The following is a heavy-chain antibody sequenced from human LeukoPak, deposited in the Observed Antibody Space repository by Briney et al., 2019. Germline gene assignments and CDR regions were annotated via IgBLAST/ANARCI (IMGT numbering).Heavy chain of an antibody. J-gene: IGHJ5*02. D-gene: IGHD1-1*01. CDR2: INHSGST. CDR1: GGSFSGYY. CDR3: ARERSQNWFDP. Sequence: SETLSLTCAVYGGSFSGYYWSWIRQPPGKGLEWIGEINHSGSTNYNPSLKSRVTISVDTSKNQFPLKLSSVTAADTAVYYCARERSQNWFDPWGQGTLVTVSS. V-gene: IGHV4-34*01.